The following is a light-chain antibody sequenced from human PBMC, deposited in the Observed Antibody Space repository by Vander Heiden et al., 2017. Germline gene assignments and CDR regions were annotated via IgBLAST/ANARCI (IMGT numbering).Light chain of an antibody. Sequence: QSVLTQPPSASGPPGQSVTFSCSGSSSNIGTNYVYWYQQLPGTAPKLLIYRNNQRPSRVPDRFSGSKSGSSASLAISGLRSEDEADYYCAAWDDILSGVVFGGGTKLTVL. CDR1: SSNIGTNY. CDR3: AAWDDILSGVV. CDR2: RNN. V-gene: IGLV1-47*01. J-gene: IGLJ2*01.